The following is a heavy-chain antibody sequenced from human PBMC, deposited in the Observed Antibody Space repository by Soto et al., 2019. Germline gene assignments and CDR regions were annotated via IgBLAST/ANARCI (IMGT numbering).Heavy chain of an antibody. CDR2: IIPTFGRT. Sequence: GASVKVSCKASGDTFSSYAISCVRQAPGKGLEWMGKIIPTFGRTNYAQKFQGRLTISADDSTSTAYMELSSLLSEDTAVYYCARDPLSSFAMDVWGQGTTVT. D-gene: IGHD3-10*02. CDR1: GDTFSSYA. CDR3: ARDPLSSFAMDV. V-gene: IGHV1-69*13. J-gene: IGHJ6*02.